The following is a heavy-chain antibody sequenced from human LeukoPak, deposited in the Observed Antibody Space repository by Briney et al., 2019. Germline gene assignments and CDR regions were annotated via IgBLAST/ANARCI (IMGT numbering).Heavy chain of an antibody. Sequence: GASVKVSCKASGYTFTSYGISWVRQAPGQGLEWMGWISAYNGNTNYAQKLQGRVTMTTDTSTSTAYMELRSLRSDDTAVYYCARLGDGYYYDSNGYPPDYWGQGTLVTVSS. J-gene: IGHJ4*02. V-gene: IGHV1-18*01. D-gene: IGHD3-22*01. CDR3: ARLGDGYYYDSNGYPPDY. CDR2: ISAYNGNT. CDR1: GYTFTSYG.